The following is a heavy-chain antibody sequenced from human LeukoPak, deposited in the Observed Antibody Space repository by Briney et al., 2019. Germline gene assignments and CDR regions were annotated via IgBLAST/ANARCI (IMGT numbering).Heavy chain of an antibody. V-gene: IGHV4-59*08. CDR3: ARLPLAAAGRGYYYYYGMDV. CDR1: GGSISSYY. J-gene: IGHJ6*02. D-gene: IGHD6-13*01. Sequence: ASETLSLTCTVSGGSISSYYWSWIRQPPGKGLEWIGYIYYSGSTNYNPSLKSRVTISVDTSKNQFSLKLSSVTAADTAVYYCARLPLAAAGRGYYYYYGMDVWGQGTTVTVSS. CDR2: IYYSGST.